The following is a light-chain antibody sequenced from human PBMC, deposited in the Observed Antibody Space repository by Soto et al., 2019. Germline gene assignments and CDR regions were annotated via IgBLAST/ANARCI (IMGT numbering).Light chain of an antibody. Sequence: DIHMTQSPSSLSASVGDRVTITCRASQGISNYLAWYQQIPGKVPKLLISAASTLQSGVPSRFSGSGSGTDFTLTISSLPPEDVATYYCQKYTNVPAFGGGTKVEIK. V-gene: IGKV1-27*01. CDR2: AAS. CDR1: QGISNY. J-gene: IGKJ4*01. CDR3: QKYTNVPA.